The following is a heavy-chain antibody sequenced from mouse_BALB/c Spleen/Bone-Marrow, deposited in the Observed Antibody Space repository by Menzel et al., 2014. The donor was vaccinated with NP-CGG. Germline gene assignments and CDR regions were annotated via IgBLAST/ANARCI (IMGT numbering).Heavy chain of an antibody. Sequence: VQRVESGAELVRPGTSVKASCKASGYAFTNYLIEWVKQRPGQGLEWIGVINPGSGGTNYNEKFKGKATLTADKSSSTAYMQLSSLTSDDSAVYFCARGGDYGFMDYWGQGTSVTVSS. J-gene: IGHJ4*01. D-gene: IGHD1-2*01. CDR1: GYAFTNYL. V-gene: IGHV1-54*01. CDR2: INPGSGGT. CDR3: ARGGDYGFMDY.